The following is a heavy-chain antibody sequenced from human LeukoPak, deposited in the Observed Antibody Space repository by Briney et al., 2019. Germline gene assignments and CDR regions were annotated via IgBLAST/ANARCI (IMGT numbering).Heavy chain of an antibody. D-gene: IGHD3-10*01. J-gene: IGHJ4*02. V-gene: IGHV3-7*01. CDR2: INQDRSVK. Sequence: GGSLRLSCVGSGFTFSNYWMTWVRQAPGKGLEWVANINQDRSVKYYVDSVKGRFAISRDNAKNSVHLQMNSLRAEDTAVYYCARAYASSGSYWGQGTLVTVSS. CDR3: ARAYASSGSY. CDR1: GFTFSNYW.